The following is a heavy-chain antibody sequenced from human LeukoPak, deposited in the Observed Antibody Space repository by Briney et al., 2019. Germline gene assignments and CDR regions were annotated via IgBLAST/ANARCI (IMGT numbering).Heavy chain of an antibody. V-gene: IGHV3-33*06. CDR1: GFTFSSYG. CDR3: AKDFKSWVRGANFDY. Sequence: GRSLRLSCAASGFTFSSYGLHWVRQAPGKGLEWVAVIWYDGSNKYYADSVKGRFTISRDNSKNTLYLQMNSLRAEDTAVYYCAKDFKSWVRGANFDYWGQGTLVTVSS. J-gene: IGHJ4*02. CDR2: IWYDGSNK. D-gene: IGHD3-10*01.